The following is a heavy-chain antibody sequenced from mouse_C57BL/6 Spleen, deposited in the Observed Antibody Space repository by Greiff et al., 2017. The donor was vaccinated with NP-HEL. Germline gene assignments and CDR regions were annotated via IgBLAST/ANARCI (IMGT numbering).Heavy chain of an antibody. CDR1: GFTFSSYA. J-gene: IGHJ1*03. D-gene: IGHD1-1*01. CDR2: ISDGGSYT. Sequence: EVQLVESGGGLVKPGGSLKLSCAASGFTFSSYAMSWVRQTPEKRLEWVATISDGGSYTYYPDNVKGRFTISRDNAKNNLYLQMSHLKSEDTAMYYCAKFYDYGSSPEEYFDVWGTGTTVTVSS. CDR3: AKFYDYGSSPEEYFDV. V-gene: IGHV5-4*01.